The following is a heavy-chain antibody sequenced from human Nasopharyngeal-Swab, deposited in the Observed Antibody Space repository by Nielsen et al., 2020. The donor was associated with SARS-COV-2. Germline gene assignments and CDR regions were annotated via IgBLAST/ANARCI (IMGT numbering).Heavy chain of an antibody. J-gene: IGHJ4*02. CDR2: INAGNGNT. D-gene: IGHD6-19*01. CDR3: ARVGGSSGWLS. V-gene: IGHV1-3*01. Sequence: WVRQAPGQRLEWMGWINAGNGNTKYSQKFQGRVTITRDTSASTAYMELSSLRSEDTAVYYCARVGGSSGWLSWGRGTLVTVSS.